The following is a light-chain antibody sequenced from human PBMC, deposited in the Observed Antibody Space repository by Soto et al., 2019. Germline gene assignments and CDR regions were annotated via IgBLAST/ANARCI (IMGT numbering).Light chain of an antibody. J-gene: IGLJ2*01. CDR3: SSYAGSNIFT. V-gene: IGLV2-11*01. Sequence: QSALTQPRSVSGSPGQSVTISCIGTSSDIGGFDYVSWYRQHPDNAPKLLIYDVTKRASGVPVRFSGSKSGNRASLTISGLQDDDEADYYCSSYAGSNIFTFGGGTKVTVL. CDR2: DVT. CDR1: SSDIGGFDY.